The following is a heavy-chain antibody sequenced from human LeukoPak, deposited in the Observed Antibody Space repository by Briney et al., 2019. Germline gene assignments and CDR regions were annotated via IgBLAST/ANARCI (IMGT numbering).Heavy chain of an antibody. Sequence: SDTLSLTCAVYGGSFSGYYWSWIRQPPGKGLEWIGEINHSGSTNYNPSLKSRVTISVGTSKNQFSLKLSSVTAADTTVYYCARGFPASSSSPWGQGTLVTVSS. D-gene: IGHD6-6*01. CDR2: INHSGST. CDR3: ARGFPASSSSP. V-gene: IGHV4-34*01. CDR1: GGSFSGYY. J-gene: IGHJ5*02.